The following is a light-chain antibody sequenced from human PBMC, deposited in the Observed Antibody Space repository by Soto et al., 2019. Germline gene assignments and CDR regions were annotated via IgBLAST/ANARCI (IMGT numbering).Light chain of an antibody. J-gene: IGKJ3*01. CDR2: GAS. CDR1: QRVSSSY. V-gene: IGKV3-20*01. Sequence: EIVLTQSPGTLSLSPGERATLSCRASQRVSSSYLAWYQQKPGQAPRLLIYGASSRATGIPDRFSGSGSGTDFTLTIIRLEPEDFAVYYCQQYGISPLFTFGPGTKVDI. CDR3: QQYGISPLFT.